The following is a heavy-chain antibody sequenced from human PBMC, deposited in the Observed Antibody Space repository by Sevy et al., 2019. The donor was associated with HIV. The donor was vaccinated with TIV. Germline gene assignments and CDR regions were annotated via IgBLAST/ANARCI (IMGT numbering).Heavy chain of an antibody. V-gene: IGHV3-11*01. D-gene: IGHD4-17*01. CDR2: ISGNDDTI. CDR3: ARDHVKDGDLGDYYYYAMDV. Sequence: VGSLRLSCAASGFILSDYYMTWVRQAPGKGLEWVSYISGNDDTIYYADSVKGRFTISRDNTKNSLYLQMNSLRAEDTAVYYCARDHVKDGDLGDYYYYAMDVWGQGTTVTVSS. J-gene: IGHJ6*02. CDR1: GFILSDYY.